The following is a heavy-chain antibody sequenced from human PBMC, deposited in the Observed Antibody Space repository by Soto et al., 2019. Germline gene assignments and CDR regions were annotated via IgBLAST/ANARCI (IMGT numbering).Heavy chain of an antibody. V-gene: IGHV3-23*01. CDR3: AKRGFRSSSGNYYYDMDV. Sequence: PGGSLRLSCAASGFTFSSYAMSWVRQAPGKGLEWVSAISASGGSTYYADSVKGRFTISRDNSKNTLFLQMNSLRAEDTAVYYCAKRGFRSSSGNYYYDMDVWGQGTTVTVSS. D-gene: IGHD6-6*01. J-gene: IGHJ6*02. CDR1: GFTFSSYA. CDR2: ISASGGST.